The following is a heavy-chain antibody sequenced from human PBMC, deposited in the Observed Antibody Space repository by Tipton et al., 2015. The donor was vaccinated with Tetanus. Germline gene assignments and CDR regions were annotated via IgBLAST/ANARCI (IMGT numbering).Heavy chain of an antibody. CDR2: SWYDGTDK. CDR1: GFIFSSYG. J-gene: IGHJ4*02. V-gene: IGHV3-33*01. CDR3: AREADCSGGSCFSGDFDN. D-gene: IGHD2-15*01. Sequence: SLRLSCAASGFIFSSYGIHWVRQAPGKGLEWVAVSWYDGTDKYYADSVKGRFTISRDNSKITLYLQMNSLRAEDTAVYYCAREADCSGGSCFSGDFDNWGQGTQVTASS.